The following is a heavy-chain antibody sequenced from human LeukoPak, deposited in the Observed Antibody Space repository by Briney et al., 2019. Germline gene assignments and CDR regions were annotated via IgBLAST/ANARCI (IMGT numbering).Heavy chain of an antibody. D-gene: IGHD6-19*01. V-gene: IGHV1-69*13. J-gene: IGHJ4*02. Sequence: PAASVKVSCEVSGGTFSDYAWSWVRQPPGQGLEWMGEIIPIFVTAHYSQKFQGRVTITADEPTSTAYMELSSLRSEDTAMYYCARGSSGWYSEYWGQGTLVTVSS. CDR3: ARGSSGWYSEY. CDR2: IIPIFVTA. CDR1: GGTFSDYA.